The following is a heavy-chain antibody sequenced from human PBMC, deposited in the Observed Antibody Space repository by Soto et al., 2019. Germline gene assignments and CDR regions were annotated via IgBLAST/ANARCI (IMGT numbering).Heavy chain of an antibody. Sequence: SLRLSCAASGFNFSSYAMSWVRQAPGKGLEWVSGFSGSGISTNYADSVKGRFSISRDNSKNTLYLQVNSLRVEDTAVYYCAKSWGASGNSYYFDHWGQGILVTVSS. V-gene: IGHV3-23*01. CDR1: GFNFSSYA. CDR2: FSGSGIST. D-gene: IGHD3-10*01. CDR3: AKSWGASGNSYYFDH. J-gene: IGHJ4*02.